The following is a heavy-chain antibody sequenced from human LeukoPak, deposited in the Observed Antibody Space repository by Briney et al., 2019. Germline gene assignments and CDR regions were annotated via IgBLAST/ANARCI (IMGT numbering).Heavy chain of an antibody. V-gene: IGHV3-48*01. CDR3: ARAPYYYDSSGYTD. D-gene: IGHD3-22*01. J-gene: IGHJ4*02. Sequence: GGSLRLSCATSGFTFSSYSMNWVRQAPGKGLEWVSYISSSSSTIYYADSVKGRFTISRDNSKNTLYLQMNSLRAEDTAVYYCARAPYYYDSSGYTDWGQGTLVTVSS. CDR1: GFTFSSYS. CDR2: ISSSSSTI.